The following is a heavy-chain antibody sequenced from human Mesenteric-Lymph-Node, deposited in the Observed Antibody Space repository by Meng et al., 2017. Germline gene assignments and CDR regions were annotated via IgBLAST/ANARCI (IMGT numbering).Heavy chain of an antibody. D-gene: IGHD5-18*01. CDR1: GFTVSSNY. J-gene: IGHJ3*02. CDR3: ARDGYSYGFGAFDI. Sequence: GESLKISCAASGFTVSSNYMSWVRQAPGKGLVWVSRINVEGSKINYADSVKGRFTISRDNAKNTLHMQMNSLRGEDTAVYYCARDGYSYGFGAFDIWGQGAMVTVSS. V-gene: IGHV3-74*01. CDR2: INVEGSKI.